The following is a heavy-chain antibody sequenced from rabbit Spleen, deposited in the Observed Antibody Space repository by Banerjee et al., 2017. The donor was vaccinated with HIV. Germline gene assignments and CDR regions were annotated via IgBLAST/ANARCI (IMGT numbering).Heavy chain of an antibody. CDR1: GFDFGSYG. D-gene: IGHD5-1*01. Sequence: QEQLVESGGGLVQPEGSLTLTCKASGFDFGSYGMCWVRQAPGKGPEWIACIVNGNGNTYSASWVNGRFTISRTSSTTVTLRMTSLTAADRAAYFCARDLVGVIGWNFYLWGPGTLVT. CDR3: ARDLVGVIGWNFYL. CDR2: IVNGNGNT. V-gene: IGHV1S47*01. J-gene: IGHJ6*01.